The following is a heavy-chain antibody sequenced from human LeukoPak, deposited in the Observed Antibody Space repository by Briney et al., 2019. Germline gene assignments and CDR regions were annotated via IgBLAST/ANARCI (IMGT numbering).Heavy chain of an antibody. V-gene: IGHV3-23*01. Sequence: GGSLGLSCAASGFTFSSYAMSWVRQAPGKGLEWVSAISGSGGSTYYADSVKGRFTISRDNSKNTLYLQMNSLRAEDTAVYYCAKGSYDSSGYLYYFDYWGQGTLVTVSS. CDR3: AKGSYDSSGYLYYFDY. J-gene: IGHJ4*02. D-gene: IGHD3-22*01. CDR2: ISGSGGST. CDR1: GFTFSSYA.